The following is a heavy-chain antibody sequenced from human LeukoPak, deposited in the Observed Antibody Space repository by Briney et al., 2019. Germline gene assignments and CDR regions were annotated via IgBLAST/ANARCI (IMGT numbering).Heavy chain of an antibody. Sequence: GASVKVSCKASGFTFIGYYIHWVRRAPGQGLEWMGWINPNGGETHYAQKFQGRVTLTTDTSLSTAYLGLSSLISDDTAVYYCARSHDYTYYVSPWGQGTLVTVSS. J-gene: IGHJ5*02. V-gene: IGHV1-2*02. D-gene: IGHD4-11*01. CDR2: INPNGGET. CDR3: ARSHDYTYYVSP. CDR1: GFTFIGYY.